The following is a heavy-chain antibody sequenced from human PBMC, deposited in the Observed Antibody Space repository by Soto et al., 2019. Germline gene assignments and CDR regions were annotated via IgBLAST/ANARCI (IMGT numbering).Heavy chain of an antibody. CDR3: AKEGGPGYDSSGYSPSYWFEY. CDR2: ISYDGSNK. CDR1: GFTFSSYG. Sequence: QVQLVESGGGVVQPGRSLRLSCAASGFTFSSYGMHWVRQAPGKGLEWVAVISYDGSNKYYADSVKGRFTISRDNSKNTLYLQMNSLRAEDTAVYYCAKEGGPGYDSSGYSPSYWFEYWGQGTLVTVSS. V-gene: IGHV3-30*18. J-gene: IGHJ4*02. D-gene: IGHD3-22*01.